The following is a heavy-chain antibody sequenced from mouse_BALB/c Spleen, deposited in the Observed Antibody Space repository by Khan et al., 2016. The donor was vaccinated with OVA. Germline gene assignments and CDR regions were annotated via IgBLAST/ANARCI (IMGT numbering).Heavy chain of an antibody. CDR3: ARGYGNIVNRHNAMDY. CDR2: ISSGGST. CDR1: GFTFSNYA. Sequence: EVQLQESGRGLVKPGGSLKLSCAASGFTFSNYAMSWVRQTPEKRLEWVASISSGGSTYYPDSVKGRLTISRDNARNILFLQMSSLRSEDTAMYYWARGYGNIVNRHNAMDYWGQGTSVTVSS. D-gene: IGHD2-1*01. V-gene: IGHV5-6-5*01. J-gene: IGHJ4*01.